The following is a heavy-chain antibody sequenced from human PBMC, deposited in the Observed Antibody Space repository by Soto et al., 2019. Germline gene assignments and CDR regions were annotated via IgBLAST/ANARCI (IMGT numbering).Heavy chain of an antibody. CDR2: IYYSGST. Sequence: SETLSLTCTVSGGSISSGGYYWSWIRQHPGKGLEWIGYIYYSGSTYYNPSLKSRVTISVGTSKNQFSLKLSSVTAADTAVYYCARVPKYCSSTSCHNWFDPWGQGTLVTVSS. V-gene: IGHV4-31*03. CDR1: GGSISSGGYY. D-gene: IGHD2-2*01. J-gene: IGHJ5*02. CDR3: ARVPKYCSSTSCHNWFDP.